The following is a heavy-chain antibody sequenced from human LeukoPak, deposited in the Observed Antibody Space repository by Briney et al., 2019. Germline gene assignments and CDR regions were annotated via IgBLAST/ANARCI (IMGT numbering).Heavy chain of an antibody. J-gene: IGHJ3*02. CDR3: ARDRHDYGVSDAFDI. D-gene: IGHD4-17*01. CDR1: GFNCSPYG. CDR2: ISSTSSSI. V-gene: IGHV3-48*04. Sequence: PGGSLRLSCAASGFNCSPYGMNWVRQAPGKGLGWVSYISSTSSSIYYADSVKGRFTISRDNAQNSLYLQMNSLRVEDTAVYYCARDRHDYGVSDAFDIWGPGTLVTVSS.